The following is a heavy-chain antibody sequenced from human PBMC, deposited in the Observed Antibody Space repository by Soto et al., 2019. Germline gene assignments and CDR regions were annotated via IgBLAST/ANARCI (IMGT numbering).Heavy chain of an antibody. CDR3: GRDRFIRGYYTGLDY. CDR2: IYHSGST. D-gene: IGHD3-3*01. Sequence: QVQLQESGPGLVKPSGTLSLTCAVSGGSISSSNWWSWVRQPPGKGLEWIGEIYHSGSTDYNPSRKSRGTMSVDKSKNQFSLKLSSVTAADTAVYCCGRDRFIRGYYTGLDYWGQGTLVTVSS. CDR1: GGSISSSNW. J-gene: IGHJ4*02. V-gene: IGHV4-4*01.